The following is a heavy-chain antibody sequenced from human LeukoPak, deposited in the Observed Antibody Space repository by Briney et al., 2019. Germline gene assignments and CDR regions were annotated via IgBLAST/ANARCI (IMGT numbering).Heavy chain of an antibody. V-gene: IGHV4-61*02. CDR3: ARDRASGWYPDDAFDI. J-gene: IGHJ3*02. Sequence: PSETLSLTCTVSGGSISSGSYYWSWIRQPAGKGLEWIGRIYTSGSTNYNPSLKSRVTISVDTSKNQISLKLSSVTAADTAVYYCARDRASGWYPDDAFDIWGQGTMVTVSS. D-gene: IGHD6-19*01. CDR2: IYTSGST. CDR1: GGSISSGSYY.